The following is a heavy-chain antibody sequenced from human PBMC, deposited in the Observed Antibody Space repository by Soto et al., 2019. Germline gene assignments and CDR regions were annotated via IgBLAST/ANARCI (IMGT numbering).Heavy chain of an antibody. CDR2: IIPLFGTT. Sequence: QVQLVQSGAEVKKPGSSVNVSCKASGGTFKTYVITWVRQAPGQGLEWMGGIIPLFGTTTYAPKFQGRVTISADKSTNTVYMEMISLRSDDTAVYYCARDHVAIKTEAGRSGWFDPWGQGTLVTVSS. CDR1: GGTFKTYV. J-gene: IGHJ5*02. V-gene: IGHV1-69*06. CDR3: ARDHVAIKTEAGRSGWFDP. D-gene: IGHD2-21*01.